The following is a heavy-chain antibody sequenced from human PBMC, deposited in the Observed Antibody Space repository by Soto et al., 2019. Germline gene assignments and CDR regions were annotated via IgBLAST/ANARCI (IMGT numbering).Heavy chain of an antibody. CDR1: GGTFSSYA. V-gene: IGHV1-69*06. CDR3: AKDFLLGSSSWWSAGRVGVGTYYYGMDV. J-gene: IGHJ6*02. CDR2: IIPIFGTA. Sequence: PSVKVSCKASGGTFSSYAISWVRQAPGQGLEWMGGIIPIFGTANYAQKFQGRVTITADNSKNTLYLQMNSLRAEDTAVYYCAKDFLLGSSSWWSAGRVGVGTYYYGMDVWGQGTTVTVSS. D-gene: IGHD6-13*01.